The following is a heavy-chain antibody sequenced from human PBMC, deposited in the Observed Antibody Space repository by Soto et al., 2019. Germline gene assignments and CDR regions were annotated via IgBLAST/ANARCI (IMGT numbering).Heavy chain of an antibody. CDR1: GGTFSSYA. CDR3: ARYTYGSGSYYNLGDFDS. J-gene: IGHJ4*02. CDR2: IIPIFGTA. V-gene: IGHV1-69*01. Sequence: QVQLVQSGGEVKKPGSSVKVSCKASGGTFSSYAISWVRQAPGQGLEWMGGIIPIFGTANYAQKFQGRVTITADESTSTAYMELSSLRSEDTAVYYCARYTYGSGSYYNLGDFDSWGPGTLVTVSS. D-gene: IGHD3-10*01.